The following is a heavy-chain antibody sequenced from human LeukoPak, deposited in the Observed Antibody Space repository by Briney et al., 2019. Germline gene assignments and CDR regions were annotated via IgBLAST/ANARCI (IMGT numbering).Heavy chain of an antibody. D-gene: IGHD2-21*02. CDR1: GGTFSSYA. CDR3: ARVGAYCGGDCYSPFDY. J-gene: IGHJ4*02. Sequence: SVKVSCKASGGTFSSYAISWVRQAPGQGLEWMGGIIPIFGTANYAQKFQGRVTITADESTSTAYMELSSLRSEDTAVYYCARVGAYCGGDCYSPFDYWGQGTLVTVSS. V-gene: IGHV1-69*13. CDR2: IIPIFGTA.